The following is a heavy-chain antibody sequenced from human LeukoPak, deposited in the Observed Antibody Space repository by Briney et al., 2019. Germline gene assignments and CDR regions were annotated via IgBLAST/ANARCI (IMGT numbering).Heavy chain of an antibody. CDR2: LSYDGSNK. CDR3: AKGARWFGEPYYFDY. D-gene: IGHD3-10*01. J-gene: IGHJ4*02. V-gene: IGHV3-30*18. CDR1: GFTFSSYG. Sequence: GRSLRLSCEASGFTFSSYGMHWVRQAPGKGLEWVAVLSYDGSNKYYADSVKGRFTISRDNSKSTLYLQMNSLRAEDTAVYYCAKGARWFGEPYYFDYWGQGTLVTVSS.